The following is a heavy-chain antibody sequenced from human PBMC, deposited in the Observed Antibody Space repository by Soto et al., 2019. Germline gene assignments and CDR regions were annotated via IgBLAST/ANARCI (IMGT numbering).Heavy chain of an antibody. CDR1: GFTFSSYA. CDR2: ISGSGGST. CDR3: AKDPNSSSWYVWFDP. D-gene: IGHD6-13*01. V-gene: IGHV3-23*01. J-gene: IGHJ5*02. Sequence: GGSLRLSCAASGFTFSSYAVSWVRQAPGKGLEWVSAISGSGGSTYYADSVKGRFTISRDNSKNTLYLQMNSLRAEDTAVYYCAKDPNSSSWYVWFDPWGQGTLVTVSS.